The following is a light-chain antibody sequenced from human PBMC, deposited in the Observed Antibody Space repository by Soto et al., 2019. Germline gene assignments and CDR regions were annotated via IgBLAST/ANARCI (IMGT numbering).Light chain of an antibody. V-gene: IGLV2-11*01. CDR2: DVT. CDR3: CPYAGTYTWV. J-gene: IGLJ3*02. Sequence: QSVLTQPRSVSGSPGQSVTISCTGTSSDVGYYNYVSWYQHHPGKAPQLLIYDVTKRPSGVPDRFSGSKSGNTASLTISGLQAEDEADYYCCPYAGTYTWVFGGGTKLTVL. CDR1: SSDVGYYNY.